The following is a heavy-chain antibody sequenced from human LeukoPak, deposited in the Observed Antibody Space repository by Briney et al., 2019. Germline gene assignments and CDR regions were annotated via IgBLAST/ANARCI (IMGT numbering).Heavy chain of an antibody. J-gene: IGHJ3*02. V-gene: IGHV3-53*01. CDR3: ARDVGIVGADVAFDI. Sequence: HPGGSLRLSCAASGFTVSSNYMSWVRQAPGKGLEWVSVIYSGGSTYYADSVKGRFTISRDNSKNTLYLQMNSLRAEDTAVYYCARDVGIVGADVAFDIWGQGTMVTVSS. CDR2: IYSGGST. D-gene: IGHD1-26*01. CDR1: GFTVSSNY.